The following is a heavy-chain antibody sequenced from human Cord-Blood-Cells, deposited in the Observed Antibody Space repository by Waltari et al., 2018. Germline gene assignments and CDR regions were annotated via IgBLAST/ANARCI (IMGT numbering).Heavy chain of an antibody. CDR1: GYTFTRYS. CDR2: INPSGGIT. D-gene: IGHD4-17*01. V-gene: IGHV1-46*01. J-gene: IGHJ4*02. Sequence: QVQLVQSGAEVKKPGASVKVSCKASGYTFTRYSMHWVRQAPGQGLEWIGIINPSGGITSYAQKCQGRVTMTRDTSTSTVYMELSSLRSEYTAVYYCARDLTGLVFDYWGQGTLVTVSS. CDR3: ARDLTGLVFDY.